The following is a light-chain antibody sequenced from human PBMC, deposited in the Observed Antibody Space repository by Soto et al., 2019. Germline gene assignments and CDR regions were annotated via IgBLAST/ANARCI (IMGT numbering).Light chain of an antibody. CDR1: SSDVGSYNL. Sequence: QSVLTQPASVSGSPGQSITISCTGTSSDVGSYNLVSWYQQHPGKAPKLMIYEGSKRPSGVSNRFSGSKSGNTASLTISGLQAEDEADYYSSSYARNRDVVFGGGTKLTVL. J-gene: IGLJ2*01. CDR2: EGS. V-gene: IGLV2-23*01. CDR3: SSYARNRDVV.